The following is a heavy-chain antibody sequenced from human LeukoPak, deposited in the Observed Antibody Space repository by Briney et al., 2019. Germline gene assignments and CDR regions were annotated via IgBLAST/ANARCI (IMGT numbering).Heavy chain of an antibody. Sequence: KPSETLSLTCTVSDGSISSSSYYWGWIRQPPGKGLEWIGSINYSGSTYYNPSLKSRVTISVDTSKNQFSLKLSSVTAADTAVYYCAKGGSGRSLDYWGQGTLVTVSS. CDR3: AKGGSGRSLDY. D-gene: IGHD3-16*01. J-gene: IGHJ4*02. CDR2: INYSGST. CDR1: DGSISSSSYY. V-gene: IGHV4-39*01.